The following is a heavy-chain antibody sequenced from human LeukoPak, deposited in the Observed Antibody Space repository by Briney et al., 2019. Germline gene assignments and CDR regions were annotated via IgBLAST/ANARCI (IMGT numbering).Heavy chain of an antibody. CDR2: IYTSGST. D-gene: IGHD1-14*01. CDR3: ARDRKYYYHMDV. V-gene: IGHV4-4*07. CDR1: GGSISSYY. J-gene: IGHJ6*03. Sequence: SETLSLTCTVSGGSISSYYWSWIRQPAGKGLEWIGRIYTSGSTNYNPSLKSRVTISVDTSKNQFSLRLSSLTAADTALYYCARDRKYYYHMDVWGKGTTVTISS.